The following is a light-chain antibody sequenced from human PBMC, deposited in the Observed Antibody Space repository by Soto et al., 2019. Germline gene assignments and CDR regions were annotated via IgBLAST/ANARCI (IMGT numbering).Light chain of an antibody. J-gene: IGKJ2*01. CDR2: SAS. Sequence: DIQMTQSAASLSAWVCGTVTITFLASQSISKNLNWYQHKVGKAPQLLIYSASDSQAGVPSRFSGSGSGTDFTLIISGLQPEDFATYYCQQSYISPYTFGQGTKVDIK. CDR3: QQSYISPYT. CDR1: QSISKN. V-gene: IGKV1-39*01.